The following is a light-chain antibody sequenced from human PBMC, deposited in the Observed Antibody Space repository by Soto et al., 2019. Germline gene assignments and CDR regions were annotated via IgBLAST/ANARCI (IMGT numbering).Light chain of an antibody. CDR1: XSDIXGYNY. Sequence: QSALTQSASVSGSPGQSITISCTGTXSDIXGYNYVSWYQQHPDKAPKLMIFEVSNRPSGVSNRFSGSKSGNTASLTISGLLPEDEADYYCSSYTTSSTVAFGGGTKVTVL. CDR2: EVS. V-gene: IGLV2-14*01. J-gene: IGLJ2*01. CDR3: SSYTTSSTVA.